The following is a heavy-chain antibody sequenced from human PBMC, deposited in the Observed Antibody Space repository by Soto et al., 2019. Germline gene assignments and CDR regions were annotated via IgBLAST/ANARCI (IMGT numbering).Heavy chain of an antibody. CDR3: AKGRVTYYYDVSSYPDGFDV. CDR1: GFTFDAYG. Sequence: EVQLVESGGGLVQPGRALRLSCAASGFTFDAYGMNWVRQAPGKGLEWVSGISWNSGRIAYTDSVKGRFTISRDNAKNALYLQMNSLRPEDTALYYCAKGRVTYYYDVSSYPDGFDVWGQGTVVTVSS. CDR2: ISWNSGRI. D-gene: IGHD3-22*01. V-gene: IGHV3-9*01. J-gene: IGHJ3*01.